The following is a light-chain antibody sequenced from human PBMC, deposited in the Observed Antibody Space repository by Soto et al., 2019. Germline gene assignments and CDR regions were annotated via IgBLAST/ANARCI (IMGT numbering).Light chain of an antibody. V-gene: IGKV1-5*01. Sequence: QMTQSPSALSAXGGGXVTXRCRASQSISSWLAWYQQKPGKAPKLLIYDASSLESGVPSRFSGSGSGTEFTLTISSLQPDDFATYYCQQYNSYAWTFGQGTKVDIK. CDR3: QQYNSYAWT. CDR2: DAS. J-gene: IGKJ1*01. CDR1: QSISSW.